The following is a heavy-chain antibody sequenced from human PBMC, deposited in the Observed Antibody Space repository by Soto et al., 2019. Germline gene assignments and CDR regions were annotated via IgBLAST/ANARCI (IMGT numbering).Heavy chain of an antibody. V-gene: IGHV3-23*01. J-gene: IGHJ5*02. CDR3: AKDLRDRTPNLELGWFDP. D-gene: IGHD1-7*01. CDR2: ISGSGGST. Sequence: GGSLRLSCAASGFTFSSYAMSWVSQAPGKGLEWVSAISGSGGSTYYADSVKGRFTISRDNSKNTLYLQMNSLRAEDTAVYYCAKDLRDRTPNLELGWFDPWGQGTLVTVSS. CDR1: GFTFSSYA.